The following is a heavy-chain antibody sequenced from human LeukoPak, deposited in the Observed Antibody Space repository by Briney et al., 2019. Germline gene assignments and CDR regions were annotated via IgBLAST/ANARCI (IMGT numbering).Heavy chain of an antibody. Sequence: PGGSPRLSCAASGFTFSSYEMNWVRQAPGKGLEWVSYVSSSGSTIYYADSVKGRFTISRDNAKNSLYLQMNSLRAEDTAVYYCARDSGSSMGGFILPYDYWGQGTLVTVSS. CDR3: ARDSGSSMGGFILPYDY. V-gene: IGHV3-48*03. D-gene: IGHD6-6*01. J-gene: IGHJ4*02. CDR2: VSSSGSTI. CDR1: GFTFSSYE.